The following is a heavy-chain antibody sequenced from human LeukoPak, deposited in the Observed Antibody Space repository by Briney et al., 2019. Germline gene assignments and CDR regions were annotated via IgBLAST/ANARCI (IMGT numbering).Heavy chain of an antibody. CDR1: GGTFSSYA. CDR2: IIPIFGTA. V-gene: IGHV1-69*13. D-gene: IGHD3-3*01. J-gene: IGHJ4*02. CDR3: ASENNDYGDFWYFDY. Sequence: ASVKVSCKASGGTFSSYAISWVRQAPGQGLEWMGGIIPIFGTANYAQKFQGRVTITADESTSTAYMELSSLRSEDTAVYYCASENNDYGDFWYFDYWGQGTLVTVSS.